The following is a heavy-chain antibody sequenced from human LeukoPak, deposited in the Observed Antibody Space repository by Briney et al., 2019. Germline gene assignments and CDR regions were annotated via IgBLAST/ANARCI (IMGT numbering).Heavy chain of an antibody. CDR1: GYTFTRYG. CDR3: ASVRQLVLNY. Sequence: ASVKVSCKASGYTFTRYGISWVRQAPGQGLEWMGWISAYNGNTNYAQNLQGRVTMTTDTSTSTAYMELRNLRSDDTAVYYCASVRQLVLNYWAQGTLVTVSS. J-gene: IGHJ4*02. V-gene: IGHV1-18*01. CDR2: ISAYNGNT. D-gene: IGHD6-13*01.